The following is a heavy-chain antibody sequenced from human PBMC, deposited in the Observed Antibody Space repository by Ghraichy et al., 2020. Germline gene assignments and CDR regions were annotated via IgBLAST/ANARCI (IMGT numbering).Heavy chain of an antibody. CDR3: ARVVFNDIVVVPAPHGWFDP. D-gene: IGHD2-2*01. CDR2: INHSGST. Sequence: SETLSLTCAVYGGSFSGYYWSWIRQPPGKGLEWIGEINHSGSTNYNPSLKSRVTISVDTSKNQFSLKLSSVTAADTAVYYCARVVFNDIVVVPAPHGWFDPWGQGTLVTVSS. V-gene: IGHV4-34*01. J-gene: IGHJ5*02. CDR1: GGSFSGYY.